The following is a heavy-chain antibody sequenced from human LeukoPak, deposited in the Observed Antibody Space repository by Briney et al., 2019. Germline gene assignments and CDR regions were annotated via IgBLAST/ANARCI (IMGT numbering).Heavy chain of an antibody. D-gene: IGHD2/OR15-2a*01. V-gene: IGHV1-8*01. CDR3: ARGPTSLSYYFDY. CDR2: MNPNSGNT. J-gene: IGHJ4*02. CDR1: GYTFTSYD. Sequence: GASVTVSCKASGYTFTSYDINWVRQATGQGLEWMGWMNPNSGNTGYAQKFQGRVTMTRNTSISTAYMELSSLRSEDTAVYYCARGPTSLSYYFDYWSQGTLVTVSS.